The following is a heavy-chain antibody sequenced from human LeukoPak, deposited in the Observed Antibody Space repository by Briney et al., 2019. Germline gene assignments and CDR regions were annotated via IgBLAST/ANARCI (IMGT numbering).Heavy chain of an antibody. Sequence: SETLSLTCTVSGGSISSSSYYWGWIRQPPGKGLEWIGSIYYSGSTYYNPSRKSRVTISVETSKNQFSLKLSSVTAADTAVYYCASPSLGYCSSTSCDGFDYWGQGTLVTVSS. D-gene: IGHD2-2*01. V-gene: IGHV4-39*01. J-gene: IGHJ4*02. CDR3: ASPSLGYCSSTSCDGFDY. CDR2: IYYSGST. CDR1: GGSISSSSYY.